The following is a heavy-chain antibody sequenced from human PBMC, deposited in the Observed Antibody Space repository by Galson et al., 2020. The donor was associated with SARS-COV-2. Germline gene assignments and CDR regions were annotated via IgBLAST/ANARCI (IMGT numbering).Heavy chain of an antibody. CDR3: ATHPLYYDDTSGYYESDY. V-gene: IGHV5-51*01. J-gene: IGHJ4*02. CDR1: GHTFTYYW. Sequence: GESLKLSCQGSGHTFTYYWIGWVRQRPGKGLEWMGNIYPGDSDTRYSPSFQGQVTISADQSISTAYLQWSSLKASDTAIYYCATHPLYYDDTSGYYESDYWGQGTLVTVSS. D-gene: IGHD3-22*01. CDR2: IYPGDSDT.